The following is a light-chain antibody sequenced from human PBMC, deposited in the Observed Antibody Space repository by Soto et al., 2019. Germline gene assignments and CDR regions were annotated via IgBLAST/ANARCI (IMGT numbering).Light chain of an antibody. V-gene: IGKV1-8*01. CDR2: AAS. CDR1: QGISSY. J-gene: IGKJ2*01. CDR3: QQYYSYPPTT. Sequence: AIGMTQSPSSLSASTGERVTITCRASQGISSYLAWYQQKPGKAPKLLIYAASTLPSGVPSRFSGSGSGTEFTLTISCLQSEDFATYYCQQYYSYPPTTFGQGTKLEIK.